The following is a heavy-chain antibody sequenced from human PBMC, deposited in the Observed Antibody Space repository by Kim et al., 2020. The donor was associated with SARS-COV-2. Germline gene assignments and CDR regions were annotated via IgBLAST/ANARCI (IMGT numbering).Heavy chain of an antibody. Sequence: SETRSLTCTLSGCSISSYYWSWIRQPPGKGLEWIGYIYYSGSTNYNPSLKSRVTISVDTSKNQFSLKLSSVTAADTAVYYCARHEAVLLWFGPGAFDIWGQGTMVTVSS. CDR2: IYYSGST. CDR3: ARHEAVLLWFGPGAFDI. D-gene: IGHD3-10*01. CDR1: GCSISSYY. J-gene: IGHJ3*02. V-gene: IGHV4-59*08.